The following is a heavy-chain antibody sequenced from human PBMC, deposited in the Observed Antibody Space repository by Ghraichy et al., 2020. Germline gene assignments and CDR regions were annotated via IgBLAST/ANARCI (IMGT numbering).Heavy chain of an antibody. D-gene: IGHD2-15*01. J-gene: IGHJ4*02. CDR1: GFTFSSYG. CDR2: IWYDGSNK. Sequence: GGSLRLSCAASGFTFSSYGMHWVRQAPGKGLEWVAVIWYDGSNKYYADSVKGRFTISRDNSKSTLYLQMNSLRAEDTAVYYCARGGDVVAATSGVDYWGQGTLVTVSS. V-gene: IGHV3-33*08. CDR3: ARGGDVVAATSGVDY.